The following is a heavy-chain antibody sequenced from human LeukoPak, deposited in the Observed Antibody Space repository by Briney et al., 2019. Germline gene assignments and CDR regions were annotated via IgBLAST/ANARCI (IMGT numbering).Heavy chain of an antibody. Sequence: SETLSLTCTVSGYSISSGYYWGWIRQPPGKGLGWIGSIYHTGSTSYNPSLKSRVTISVDTSKNQFSLKLSSVTAADTAVYYCARGVVAGTSDYFDYWGQGTLVTVSS. D-gene: IGHD6-19*01. J-gene: IGHJ4*02. CDR3: ARGVVAGTSDYFDY. V-gene: IGHV4-38-2*02. CDR1: GYSISSGYY. CDR2: IYHTGST.